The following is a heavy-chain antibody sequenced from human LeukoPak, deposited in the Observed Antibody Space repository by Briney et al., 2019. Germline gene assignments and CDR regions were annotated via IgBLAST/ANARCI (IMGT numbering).Heavy chain of an antibody. J-gene: IGHJ6*02. V-gene: IGHV5-10-1*01. Sequence: AESLQISCKDSGHSFTSYWISWVRHMPGKGLEWMGRIDPSDAYTNYSPSFQGHVTISVDKSISTAYLQWSRPKASDSAMYYCARRGYYYYGMDVWGQGTTVTVSS. D-gene: IGHD3-10*01. CDR1: GHSFTSYW. CDR3: ARRGYYYYGMDV. CDR2: IDPSDAYT.